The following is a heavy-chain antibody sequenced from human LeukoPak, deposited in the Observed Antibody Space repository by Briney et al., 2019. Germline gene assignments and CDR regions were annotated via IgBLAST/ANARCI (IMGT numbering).Heavy chain of an antibody. CDR2: ISSSGSPI. V-gene: IGHV3-11*01. CDR3: ARGDSGSYYSCY. D-gene: IGHD1-26*01. J-gene: IGHJ4*02. CDR1: GFTFRDYY. Sequence: GGSLRLSCAASGFTFRDYYMSWIRQAPRKGLEWISYISSSGSPIYYADSVKGRFTISRDNAKNSLYLQMNSLRAEDTAVYYCARGDSGSYYSCYWGQGTLVTVSS.